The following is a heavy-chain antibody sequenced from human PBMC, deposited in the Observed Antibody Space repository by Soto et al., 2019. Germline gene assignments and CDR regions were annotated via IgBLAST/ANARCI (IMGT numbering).Heavy chain of an antibody. J-gene: IGHJ4*02. Sequence: SETLSLTCAVYGGSFSGYFWSWIRQPPGKGLEWIGEINDSGGPSYNPSLKSRVTISVDMSKNQFSLRLSSVTAADTAMYYCTRGLYSNSPRFWGQGTLVTVSS. CDR1: GGSFSGYF. CDR3: TRGLYSNSPRF. CDR2: INDSGGP. D-gene: IGHD6-6*01. V-gene: IGHV4-34*01.